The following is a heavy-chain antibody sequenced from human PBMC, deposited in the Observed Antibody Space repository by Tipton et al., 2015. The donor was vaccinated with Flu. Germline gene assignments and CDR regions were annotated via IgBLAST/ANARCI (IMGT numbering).Heavy chain of an antibody. Sequence: SLRPSCAASGFTFSSYAMHWVRQAPGKGLEWVAVISYDGSNKYYADSVKGRFTISRDNSKNTLYLQMNSLRAEDTAVYYCVGHDSSGYVSPLARLPLPLDYWGQGTLVTVSS. CDR1: GFTFSSYA. CDR2: ISYDGSNK. V-gene: IGHV3-30-3*01. CDR3: VGHDSSGYVSPLARLPLPLDY. D-gene: IGHD3-22*01. J-gene: IGHJ4*02.